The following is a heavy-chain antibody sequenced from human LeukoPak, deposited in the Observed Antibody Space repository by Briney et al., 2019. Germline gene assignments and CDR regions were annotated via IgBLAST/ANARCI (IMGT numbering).Heavy chain of an antibody. CDR2: ISSSSSYI. J-gene: IGHJ4*02. CDR3: AREEGVVPAASFDY. Sequence: GGSLRLSCAASGITFSTYAMNWVRQAPGKGLEWVSSISSSSSYIYYADSVKGRFTISRDNAKNSLYLQMNSLRAEDTAVYYCAREEGVVPAASFDYWGQGTLVTVSS. V-gene: IGHV3-21*01. CDR1: GITFSTYA. D-gene: IGHD2-2*01.